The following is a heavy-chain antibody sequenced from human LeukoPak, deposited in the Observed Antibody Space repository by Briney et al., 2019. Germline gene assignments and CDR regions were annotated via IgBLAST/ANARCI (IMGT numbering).Heavy chain of an antibody. D-gene: IGHD1-26*01. Sequence: GGSLRLSCAASGFAFASFALSWVRQAPGKGLEWVSTIIGSGGNTYYADSVKGRFTISRDNSKNTLYLQMNSLRAEDTAIYYCAKDFLRNLVLGFDYWGQGTLVTVSS. J-gene: IGHJ4*02. CDR2: IIGSGGNT. CDR1: GFAFASFA. CDR3: AKDFLRNLVLGFDY. V-gene: IGHV3-23*01.